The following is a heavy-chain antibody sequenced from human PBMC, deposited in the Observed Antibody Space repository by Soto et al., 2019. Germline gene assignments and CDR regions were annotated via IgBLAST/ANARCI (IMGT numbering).Heavy chain of an antibody. V-gene: IGHV1-3*01. CDR1: GYTLTSFS. J-gene: IGHJ6*02. CDR3: ARVHLWFGGMDV. Sequence: ASVKVSFKAFGYTLTSFSMHWVRPAPRQKVWGKGWNNAGQRKTKYSQKFQGRVTITWDTSASTAYMELSSLRFEDTAVYYCARVHLWFGGMDVWGQGTTVTVSS. CDR2: NNAGQRKT. D-gene: IGHD3-10*01.